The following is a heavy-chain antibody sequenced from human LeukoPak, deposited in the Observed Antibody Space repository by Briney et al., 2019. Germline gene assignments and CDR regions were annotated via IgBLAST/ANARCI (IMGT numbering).Heavy chain of an antibody. J-gene: IGHJ4*02. CDR3: AKDILTYYYGSSGYYFDS. D-gene: IGHD3-9*01. CDR2: ITGSGDGR. Sequence: GGSLRLSCAASVFTFHNHAMTWVRQAPGKGLEWVSVITGSGDGRYYADSVKGRFTISRDNSKNTLHLQMNSLRAEDTALYYCAKDILTYYYGSSGYYFDSWGQGTLVTVSS. V-gene: IGHV3-23*01. CDR1: VFTFHNHA.